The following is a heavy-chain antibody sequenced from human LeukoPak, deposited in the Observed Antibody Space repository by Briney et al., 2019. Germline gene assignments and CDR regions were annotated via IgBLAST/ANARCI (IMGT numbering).Heavy chain of an antibody. CDR2: IRGSGTDK. J-gene: IGHJ4*02. D-gene: IGHD1/OR15-1a*01. CDR3: AKISWDGRGTFD. CDR1: GFSFSTYS. V-gene: IGHV3-21*04. Sequence: PGGSLRLSCAASGFSFSTYSMSWVRQAPGKGLEWVSSIRGSGTDKYYADSVKGRFSISRDNSQDTLSLQMNSLRAEDTAVYYCAKISWDGRGTFDWGRGTLVTVSS.